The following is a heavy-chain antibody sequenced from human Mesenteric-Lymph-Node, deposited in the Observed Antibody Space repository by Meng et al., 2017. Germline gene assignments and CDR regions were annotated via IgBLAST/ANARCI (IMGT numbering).Heavy chain of an antibody. J-gene: IGHJ6*02. CDR1: GFTFSTYW. Sequence: GESLKISCAASGFTFSTYWMSWVRQAPGKGLEWVANIKQDGSEKYYVDSVKGRFTISRDNAKNSLYLQMNSLRAEDTAVYYCARDLGSSGWYSIPYYYYGMDVWGQGTTVTVSS. CDR2: IKQDGSEK. V-gene: IGHV3-7*01. D-gene: IGHD6-19*01. CDR3: ARDLGSSGWYSIPYYYYGMDV.